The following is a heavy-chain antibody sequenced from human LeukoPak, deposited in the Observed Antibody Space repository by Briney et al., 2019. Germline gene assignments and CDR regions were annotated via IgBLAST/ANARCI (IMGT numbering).Heavy chain of an antibody. CDR1: GGSFSGYY. J-gene: IGHJ4*02. V-gene: IGHV4-34*01. D-gene: IGHD6-19*01. CDR3: ARRDGGWYHY. CDR2: IYYSGST. Sequence: SETLSLTCAVYGGSFSGYYWTWIRQPPGKGLEWIGSIYYSGSTYYNPSLKSRVTISVDTSKNQFSLKLSSVTAADTAVYYCARRDGGWYHYWGQGTLVTVSS.